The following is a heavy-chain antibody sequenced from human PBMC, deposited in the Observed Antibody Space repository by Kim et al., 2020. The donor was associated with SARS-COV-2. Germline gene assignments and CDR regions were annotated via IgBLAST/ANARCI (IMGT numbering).Heavy chain of an antibody. Sequence: GGSLRLSWAASGFTVSSNYMSWVRQAPGKGLEWVSVIYSGGSTYYADSVKGRFTISRHNSKNTLYLQLNSLRAEDTAVYYCARDTGHGVAFDIWGQGTMVTVSS. D-gene: IGHD2-8*01. J-gene: IGHJ3*02. CDR2: IYSGGST. CDR1: GFTVSSNY. V-gene: IGHV3-53*04. CDR3: ARDTGHGVAFDI.